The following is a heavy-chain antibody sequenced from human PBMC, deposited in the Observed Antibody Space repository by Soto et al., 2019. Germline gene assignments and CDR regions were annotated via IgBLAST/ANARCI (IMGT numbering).Heavy chain of an antibody. CDR1: GFSFAGYA. Sequence: GGSLRLSCAASGFSFAGYALTWVRLAPGKGLEWVASISGGGGSTYYTDSVKGRFSISRDNSNRVVYLQMGSLTAGDTAVYYCAKTETFNGYYNAFDYWGQGTRVTVSS. D-gene: IGHD3-9*01. V-gene: IGHV3-23*01. CDR2: ISGGGGST. J-gene: IGHJ4*02. CDR3: AKTETFNGYYNAFDY.